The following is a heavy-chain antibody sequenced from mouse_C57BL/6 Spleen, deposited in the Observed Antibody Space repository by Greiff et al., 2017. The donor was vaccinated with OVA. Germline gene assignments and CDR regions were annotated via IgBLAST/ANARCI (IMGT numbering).Heavy chain of an antibody. V-gene: IGHV1-7*01. CDR3: ARSTMIENYFDY. CDR1: GYTFTSYW. CDR2: INPSSGYT. D-gene: IGHD2-4*01. Sequence: QVQLKESGAELAKPGASVKLSCKASGYTFTSYWMHWVNQRPGQGLEWIGYINPSSGYTKYNQKFKDKATLTADKSSSTAYMQLSSLTYEDSAVYYCARSTMIENYFDYWGQGTTLTVSS. J-gene: IGHJ2*01.